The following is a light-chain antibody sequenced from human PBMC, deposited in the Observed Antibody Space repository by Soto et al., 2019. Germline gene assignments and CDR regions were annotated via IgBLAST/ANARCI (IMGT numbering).Light chain of an antibody. J-gene: IGLJ2*01. Sequence: QSALTQPPSASGSPGQSVTISCTGTSSDVGGYNFVSWYQQHPGKAPKLLIYEVSKRPSGVPDRFSGSKSDNTASLTVSGLQAEDEDDYYCSSLAGGNTLLFGGGTKLTVL. CDR2: EVS. CDR3: SSLAGGNTLL. CDR1: SSDVGGYNF. V-gene: IGLV2-8*01.